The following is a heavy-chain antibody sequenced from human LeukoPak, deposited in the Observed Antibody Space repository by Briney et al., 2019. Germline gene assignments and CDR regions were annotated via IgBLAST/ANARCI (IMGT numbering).Heavy chain of an antibody. D-gene: IGHD6-19*01. CDR1: GFTFSSYW. J-gene: IGHJ5*02. V-gene: IGHV3-74*01. CDR3: AKPISGGLAVSADWFDP. CDR2: INSDGRMT. Sequence: PGGSLRLSCAASGFTFSSYWMDWVRQAPGKGLVWVSGINSDGRMTRYAESVKGRFTISRDNAKNTLYLQMNSLRAEDTAIYYCAKPISGGLAVSADWFDPWGQGTLVTVSS.